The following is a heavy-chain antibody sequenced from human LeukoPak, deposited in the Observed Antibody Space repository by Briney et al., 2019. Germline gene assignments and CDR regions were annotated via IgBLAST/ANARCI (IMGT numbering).Heavy chain of an antibody. D-gene: IGHD3-3*01. CDR3: ARCAADFWSGYNQYYFDY. J-gene: IGHJ4*02. CDR2: INPNSGGT. V-gene: IGHV1-2*02. CDR1: GYTFTGYY. Sequence: ASVKVSCKASGYTFTGYYMHWVRQAPGQGLEWMGWINPNSGGTNYAQKFQGRVTMTGDTSISTAYMELSRLRSDDTAVYYCARCAADFWSGYNQYYFDYWGQGTLVTVSS.